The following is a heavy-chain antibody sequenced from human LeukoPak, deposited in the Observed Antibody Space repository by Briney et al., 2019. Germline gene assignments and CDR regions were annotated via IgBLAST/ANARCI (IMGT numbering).Heavy chain of an antibody. V-gene: IGHV3-11*06. Sequence: GGSLRLSCAASGFTFSDYYMSWIRQAPGKGLEWVSYISSSSSYTNYADSVKCRLTISRDNAKNSLYLQMNSLRDEDTAVYYCARVPSSISSTAIIFYYFDYWGQGTLVTVSS. CDR3: ARVPSSISSTAIIFYYFDY. CDR2: ISSSSSYT. J-gene: IGHJ4*02. D-gene: IGHD2-21*02. CDR1: GFTFSDYY.